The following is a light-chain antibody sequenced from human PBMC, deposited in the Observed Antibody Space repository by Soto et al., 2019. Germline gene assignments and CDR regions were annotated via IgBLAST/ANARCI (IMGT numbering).Light chain of an antibody. CDR1: QGISRF. CDR3: LQHNSDPYT. Sequence: DVQMTQSPSALSASVGDRVTITCRASQGISRFVDWYQQKPGKAPELLIYDTSTFQFGVPSRFSGGGSGIEFNLAISGLQTEDSALHYCLQHNSDPYTLGQGTKVDI. V-gene: IGKV1-17*03. CDR2: DTS. J-gene: IGKJ2*01.